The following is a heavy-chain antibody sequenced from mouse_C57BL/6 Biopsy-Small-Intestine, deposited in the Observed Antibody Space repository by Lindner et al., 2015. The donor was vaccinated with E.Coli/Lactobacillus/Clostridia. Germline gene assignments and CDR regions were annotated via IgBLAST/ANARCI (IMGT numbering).Heavy chain of an antibody. CDR2: INPNNGGT. CDR3: ARNGYYAMDY. J-gene: IGHJ4*01. CDR1: GYTFTDYN. Sequence: VQLQESGPDLVKPGDSVKIPCKASGYTFTDYNMDWVKQSHGKSLEWIGDINPNNGGTIYNQKFKGKATLTVDKSSSTAYMQLNSLTSEDSAVYYCARNGYYAMDYRGQGTSVTVSS. V-gene: IGHV1-18*01.